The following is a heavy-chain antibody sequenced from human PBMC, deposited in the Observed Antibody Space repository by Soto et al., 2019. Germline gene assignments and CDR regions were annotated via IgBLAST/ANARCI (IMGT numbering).Heavy chain of an antibody. CDR3: AKLGAYSTSTIDY. CDR1: GFTFSSYA. J-gene: IGHJ4*02. D-gene: IGHD6-6*01. V-gene: IGHV3-23*01. Sequence: EVHLLESGGGLVQPGGSLRLSCAPSGFTFSSYAMSWVRQAPGKGLEWVSAISASGASTYYADSVTGRFTISRDNSKNTLYVQMNSLRAEDTAIYYCAKLGAYSTSTIDYWGQGTLVTVSS. CDR2: ISASGAST.